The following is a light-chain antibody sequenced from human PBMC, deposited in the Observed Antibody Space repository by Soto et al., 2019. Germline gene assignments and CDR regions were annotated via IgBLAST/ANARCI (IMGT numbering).Light chain of an antibody. CDR2: DAS. V-gene: IGKV3-11*01. J-gene: IGKJ1*01. Sequence: EIVLTQSPATLSLSPGERATLSCRASQSVSSSLAWYQQKPGQAPRLLIYDASNRATGIPARFSGSGSGTDFTLTISSLEPEDFAVYYCQQRSNWPGTFAQGTKVDIK. CDR3: QQRSNWPGT. CDR1: QSVSSS.